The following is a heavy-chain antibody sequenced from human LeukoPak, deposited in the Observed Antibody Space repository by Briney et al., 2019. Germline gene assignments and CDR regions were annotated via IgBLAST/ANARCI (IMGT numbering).Heavy chain of an antibody. CDR3: AKSQRMGLFGWSFTQSDWFDP. Sequence: GGSLRLSCAASGFTFDDYAMHWVRQAPGKGLEWVSGISWNSGSIGYADSVKGRFTISRDNAKNSLYLQMNSLRAEDTALYYCAKSQRMGLFGWSFTQSDWFDPWGQGTLVTVSS. D-gene: IGHD3-9*01. V-gene: IGHV3-9*01. CDR1: GFTFDDYA. CDR2: ISWNSGSI. J-gene: IGHJ5*02.